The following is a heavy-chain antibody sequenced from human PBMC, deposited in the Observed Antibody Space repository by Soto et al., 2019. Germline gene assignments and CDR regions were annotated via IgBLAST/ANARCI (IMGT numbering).Heavy chain of an antibody. CDR3: AKDFGDYYDSSGYARRDY. D-gene: IGHD3-22*01. CDR2: ISGSGGST. Sequence: VQLLESGGGLVQPGGSLRLSCAASGFTFSSYAMSWVRQAPGKGLEWVSAISGSGGSTYYADSVKGRFTISRDNSKNTLYLQINSLRAEDTAVYYCAKDFGDYYDSSGYARRDYWGQGTLVTVSS. CDR1: GFTFSSYA. J-gene: IGHJ4*02. V-gene: IGHV3-23*01.